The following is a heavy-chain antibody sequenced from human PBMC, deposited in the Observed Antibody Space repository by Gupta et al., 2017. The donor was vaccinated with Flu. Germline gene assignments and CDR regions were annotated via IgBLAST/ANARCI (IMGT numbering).Heavy chain of an antibody. CDR1: GFTLTNYP. J-gene: IGHJ4*02. CDR3: AKGGGYYFDW. V-gene: IGHV3-23*01. CDR2: IGTRGNT. D-gene: IGHD3-22*01. Sequence: EVQLLESGGGLEQPGGSLRISCAASGFTLTNYPMRWVRQAPGKGLEWVSTIGTRGNTHYADSVKGRFTISRESSQNTLFLKMDSLRVEDTAVYYCAKGGGYYFDWWVQGTLVTVYS.